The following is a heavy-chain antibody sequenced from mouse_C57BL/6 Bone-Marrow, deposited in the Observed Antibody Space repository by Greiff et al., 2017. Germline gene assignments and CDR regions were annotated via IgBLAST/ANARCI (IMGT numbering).Heavy chain of an antibody. CDR1: GYTFTSYW. Sequence: QVQLQQPGAELVKPGASVKLSCKASGYTFTSYWMQWVKQRPGQGLEWLGEIDPSDSYTNYNQKFKGKATLTVDTSSSTAYMQLSSLTSEDSAVYYCARRVDWGQGTTLTVSS. D-gene: IGHD1-1*01. CDR3: ARRVD. V-gene: IGHV1-50*01. CDR2: IDPSDSYT. J-gene: IGHJ2*01.